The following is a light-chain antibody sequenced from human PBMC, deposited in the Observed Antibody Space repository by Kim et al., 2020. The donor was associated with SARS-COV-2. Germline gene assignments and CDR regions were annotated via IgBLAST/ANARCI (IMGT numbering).Light chain of an antibody. V-gene: IGKV1-NL1*01. CDR1: QGISNS. J-gene: IGKJ1*01. Sequence: DIQMTQSPSSLSASVGDRVTITCRASQGISNSLAWYQQKPGKAPKLLLYAASRLESGVPSRFSGSGSGTDYTLTISSLQPEDFATYYCQQYYSTPPVTFGQGTKVDIK. CDR2: AAS. CDR3: QQYYSTPPVT.